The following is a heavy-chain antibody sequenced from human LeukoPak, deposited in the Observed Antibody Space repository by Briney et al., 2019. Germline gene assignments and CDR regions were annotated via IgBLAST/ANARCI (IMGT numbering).Heavy chain of an antibody. CDR3: AKGSAWSHGYSDY. D-gene: IGHD6-19*01. CDR2: IRSDGINK. Sequence: GGSLRLSCAASGFTFSDYGMHWVRRAPGKGLEWVTFIRSDGINKYYSDSVKGRFTISRDNSKNTLYLQMNSLRPEDTAIYYCAKGSAWSHGYSDYWGQGTLVTVSS. V-gene: IGHV3-30*02. CDR1: GFTFSDYG. J-gene: IGHJ4*02.